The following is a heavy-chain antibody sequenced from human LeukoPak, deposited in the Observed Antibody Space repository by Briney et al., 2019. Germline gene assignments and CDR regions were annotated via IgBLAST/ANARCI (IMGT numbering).Heavy chain of an antibody. CDR1: GGSISSISSNNYH. CDR3: ARERRPGNWFDP. D-gene: IGHD1-1*01. V-gene: IGHV4-39*07. J-gene: IGHJ5*02. CDR2: IYYSGST. Sequence: SETLSLTCIVSGGSISSISSNNYHWGWIRQPPGKGLEWIGSIYYSGSTYYNPSLKSRVTISVDTSKNQFSLKLSSVTAADTAVYYCARERRPGNWFDPWGQGTLVTVSS.